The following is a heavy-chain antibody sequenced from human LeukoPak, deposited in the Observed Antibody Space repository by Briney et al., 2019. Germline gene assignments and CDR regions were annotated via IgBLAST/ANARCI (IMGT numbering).Heavy chain of an antibody. CDR1: GYSIGSGYY. CDR3: ARHPPRPTWDFDY. D-gene: IGHD1-26*01. V-gene: IGHV4-38-2*02. J-gene: IGHJ4*02. CDR2: IHHSGTT. Sequence: TSETLSLTCTVSGYSIGSGYYWDWIRQSPGKGLEWIGSIHHSGTTYYNPSLKSRITISMDSPRDHFSLTLRSATAADTAVYYCARHPPRPTWDFDYWGQGTLVIVSS.